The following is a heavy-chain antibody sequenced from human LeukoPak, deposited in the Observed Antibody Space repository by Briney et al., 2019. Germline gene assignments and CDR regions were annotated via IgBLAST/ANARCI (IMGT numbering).Heavy chain of an antibody. CDR3: ARDRTVVVVVAATQAHWFDP. CDR2: FSYSGST. D-gene: IGHD2-15*01. CDR1: GDSISSSSYD. V-gene: IGHV4-39*07. J-gene: IGHJ5*02. Sequence: KPSETLSLTCTVSGDSISSSSYDWGWIRQPPGKGLEWIGSFSYSGSTYYNPSLKSRVTISVDTSKNQFSLKLSSVTAADTAVYYCARDRTVVVVVAATQAHWFDPWGQGTLVTVSS.